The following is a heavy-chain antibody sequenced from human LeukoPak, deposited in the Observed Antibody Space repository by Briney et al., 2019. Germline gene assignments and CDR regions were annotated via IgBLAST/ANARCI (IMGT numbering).Heavy chain of an antibody. CDR2: INPNSGGT. J-gene: IGHJ5*02. V-gene: IGHV1-2*02. Sequence: ASVKVSCKASGYTFTGYYIHWVRQAPGQGLEWMGWINPNSGGTNYAQKFQGRVTMTRDTSISTAYMELSRLRSDDTAVYYCARAYDFWSGYYTATGLNWFDPWGQGTLVTVSS. D-gene: IGHD3-3*01. CDR1: GYTFTGYY. CDR3: ARAYDFWSGYYTATGLNWFDP.